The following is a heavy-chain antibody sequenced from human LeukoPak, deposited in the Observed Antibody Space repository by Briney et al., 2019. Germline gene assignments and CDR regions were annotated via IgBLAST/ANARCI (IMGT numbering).Heavy chain of an antibody. V-gene: IGHV3-23*01. J-gene: IGHJ5*02. CDR3: AKAPNWNPFGWFDP. D-gene: IGHD1-20*01. CDR2: ISGSGGST. Sequence: GGSLRLSCAASGFTFSSYAMSWVRQAPGKGLEWVSAISGSGGSTYYADSVKGRFTISRDNSKSTLYLQMNSLRAEDTAVYYCAKAPNWNPFGWFDPWGQGILVTVSS. CDR1: GFTFSSYA.